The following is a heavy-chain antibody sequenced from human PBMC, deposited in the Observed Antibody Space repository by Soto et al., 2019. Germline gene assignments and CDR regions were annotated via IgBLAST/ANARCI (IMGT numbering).Heavy chain of an antibody. D-gene: IGHD2-2*01. CDR3: ARHPQDIVVVPAAMRYYYYGMDV. J-gene: IGHJ6*01. CDR2: INHSGST. CDR1: GGSFSGYY. V-gene: IGHV4-34*01. Sequence: QVQLQQWGAGLLKPSETLSLTCAVYGGSFSGYYWSWIRQPPGKGLEWIGEINHSGSTNYNPSLKSRVTISVDTSKNQFSLKLSSVTAADTAVYYCARHPQDIVVVPAAMRYYYYGMDVW.